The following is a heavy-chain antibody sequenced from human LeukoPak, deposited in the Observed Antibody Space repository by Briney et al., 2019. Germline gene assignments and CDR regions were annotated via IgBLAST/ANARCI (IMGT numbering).Heavy chain of an antibody. Sequence: GRSLRLSCAASGFTFSSYDMHWVRQAPGKGLEWVAVISNDGSNKDYADSVKGRFTISRDNSKHTLYVQMNSLRVEDTAVYYCVLGHYGGLFDNWGQGTLVTVSS. J-gene: IGHJ4*02. CDR3: VLGHYGGLFDN. V-gene: IGHV3-30-3*01. CDR1: GFTFSSYD. D-gene: IGHD4-23*01. CDR2: ISNDGSNK.